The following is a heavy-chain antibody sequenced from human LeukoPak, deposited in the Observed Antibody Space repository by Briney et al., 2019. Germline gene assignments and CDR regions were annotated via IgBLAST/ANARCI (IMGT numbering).Heavy chain of an antibody. J-gene: IGHJ5*02. D-gene: IGHD3-3*01. CDR1: GGSISSYY. CDR3: ARDFYYDFWSGYYSTRGWFDP. CDR2: IYYSGST. V-gene: IGHV4-59*12. Sequence: SETLSLTCTVSGGSISSYYWNWIRQPPGKGLEWIGYIYYSGSTNYNPSLKSRVTISVDTSKNQFSLNLTSVTAADTAVYYCARDFYYDFWSGYYSTRGWFDPWGQGTLVTVPS.